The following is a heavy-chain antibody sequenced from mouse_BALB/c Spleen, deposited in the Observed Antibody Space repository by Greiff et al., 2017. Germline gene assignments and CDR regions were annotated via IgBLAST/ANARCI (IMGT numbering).Heavy chain of an antibody. D-gene: IGHD1-2*01. CDR3: ARATARYYAMDY. CDR2: ISSGGSYT. V-gene: IGHV5-9-4*01. Sequence: EVQVVESGGGLVKPGGSLKLSCAASGFTFSSYAMSWVRQSPEKRLEWVAEISSGGSYTYYPDTVTGRFTISRDNAKNTLYLEMSSLRSEDTAMYYCARATARYYAMDYWGQGTSVTVSS. CDR1: GFTFSSYA. J-gene: IGHJ4*01.